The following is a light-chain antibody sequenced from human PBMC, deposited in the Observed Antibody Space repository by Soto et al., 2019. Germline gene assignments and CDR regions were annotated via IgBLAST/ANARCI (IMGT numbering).Light chain of an antibody. CDR2: DAS. V-gene: IGKV3D-20*02. J-gene: IGKJ5*01. CDR1: ESVRSSY. CDR3: QQRSNWPIT. Sequence: EIVLTQPPATLSLSPGERATLNCRASESVRSSYLAWYQQQPGQAPRLLIYDASNRATGIPARFSGSGSGTDFTLTISSLEPEDFAVYYCQQRSNWPITFGQGTRLEI.